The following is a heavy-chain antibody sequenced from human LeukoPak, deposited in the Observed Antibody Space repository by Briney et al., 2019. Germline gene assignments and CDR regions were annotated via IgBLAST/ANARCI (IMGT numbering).Heavy chain of an antibody. CDR3: ARDWTLNY. V-gene: IGHV3-30-3*01. J-gene: IGHJ4*02. Sequence: GGSLRLSCAASAFTISSYAMHWVRQAPGKGLEWVAVVSFDGDNKYYADSVKDRFTISRDNSQNTLYLQLNSLRAEDTAVYYCARDWTLNYWGQGTLVTVSS. D-gene: IGHD3/OR15-3a*01. CDR2: VSFDGDNK. CDR1: AFTISSYA.